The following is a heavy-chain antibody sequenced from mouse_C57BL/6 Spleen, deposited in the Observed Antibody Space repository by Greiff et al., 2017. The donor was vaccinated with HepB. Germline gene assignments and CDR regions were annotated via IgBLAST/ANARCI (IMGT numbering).Heavy chain of an antibody. CDR1: GFTFSSYA. D-gene: IGHD2-1*01. Sequence: EVKLVESGEGLVKPGGSLKLSCAASGFTFSSYAMSWVRQTPEKRLEWVAYISSGGDYIYYADTVKGRFTISRDNARNTLYLQMSSLKSEDTAMYYCTRVGGNYGGWYFDVWGTGTTVTVAS. V-gene: IGHV5-9-1*02. CDR3: TRVGGNYGGWYFDV. J-gene: IGHJ1*03. CDR2: ISSGGDYI.